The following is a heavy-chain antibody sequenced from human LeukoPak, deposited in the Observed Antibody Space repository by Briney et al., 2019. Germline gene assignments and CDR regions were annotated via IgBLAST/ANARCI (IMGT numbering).Heavy chain of an antibody. CDR2: IYTGGST. CDR3: AGDSYRRTEDAH. J-gene: IGHJ4*02. V-gene: IGHV3-66*01. CDR1: GFILSSIY. D-gene: IGHD3/OR15-3a*01. Sequence: PGGSLRLSCAVSGFILSSIYIGWGRQAPGKGLEWVSVIYTGGSTSYADSVKGRFTISRDSSTNTLFLQMNSLRAEDTTVYYCAGDSYRRTEDAHWGQGTLVTVSS.